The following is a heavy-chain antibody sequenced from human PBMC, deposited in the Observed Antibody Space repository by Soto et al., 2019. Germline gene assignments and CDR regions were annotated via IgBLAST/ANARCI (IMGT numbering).Heavy chain of an antibody. CDR2: ISHTGDT. Sequence: WETLSLTCTVSDASVWSDSYFWTWIRQPPGKGLEWIAYISHTGDTNYNPSLKSRVTISIDTSRNQFSLTVTSVTAADTAVYFCARIVVGVTVDLWGQGSLVTVSS. CDR3: ARIVVGVTVDL. J-gene: IGHJ4*02. CDR1: DASVWSDSYF. D-gene: IGHD1-26*01. V-gene: IGHV4-61*01.